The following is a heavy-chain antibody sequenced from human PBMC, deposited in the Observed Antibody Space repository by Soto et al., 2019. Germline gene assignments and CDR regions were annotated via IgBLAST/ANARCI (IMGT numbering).Heavy chain of an antibody. V-gene: IGHV4-30-2*01. CDR2: ISQSGSA. J-gene: IGHJ4*02. D-gene: IGHD1-1*01. Sequence: NLSLTCVVSGGPISSGGYSWTWIRQPPGRGLEWIGYISQSGSADYNPSLKSRVTISVDTSKNQFSLRLSSVTAADTAVYYCARDRNGLGGIDFWGQGILVTVSS. CDR3: ARDRNGLGGIDF. CDR1: GGPISSGGYS.